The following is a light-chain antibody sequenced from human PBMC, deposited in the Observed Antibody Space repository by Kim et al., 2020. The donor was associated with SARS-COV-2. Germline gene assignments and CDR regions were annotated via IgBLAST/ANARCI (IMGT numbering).Light chain of an antibody. CDR3: QQTYSTPWT. V-gene: IGKV1-39*01. J-gene: IGKJ1*01. CDR2: AAS. CDR1: QSINTY. Sequence: ASVGHRVTITCRASQSINTYLKWFQQKPGRAPKLLIYAASSLQSGVPSRFSGSGSGTDFTLTISSLQPEDFATFYCQQTYSTPWTFGQGTKVEIK.